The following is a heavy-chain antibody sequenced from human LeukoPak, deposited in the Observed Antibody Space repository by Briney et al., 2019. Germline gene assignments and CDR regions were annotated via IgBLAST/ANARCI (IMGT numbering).Heavy chain of an antibody. CDR1: GGSFSGYY. D-gene: IGHD1-7*01. Sequence: PSETLSLTCAVYGGSFSGYYWSWIRQPPGKGLEWIGEINHSGSTNYNPSLKSRVTISVDTSKNQFSLKLSSVTAADTAVYYCARVWNYNPIRHNWFDPWGQGTLVTVSS. V-gene: IGHV4-34*01. CDR2: INHSGST. CDR3: ARVWNYNPIRHNWFDP. J-gene: IGHJ5*02.